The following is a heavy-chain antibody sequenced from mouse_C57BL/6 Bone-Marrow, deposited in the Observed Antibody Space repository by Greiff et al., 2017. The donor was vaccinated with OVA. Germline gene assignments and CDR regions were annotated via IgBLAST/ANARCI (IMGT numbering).Heavy chain of an antibody. CDR3: ARPDYGSGDYLDY. V-gene: IGHV1-42*01. D-gene: IGHD1-1*01. J-gene: IGHJ2*01. CDR2: INPSTGGT. Sequence: VQLKQSGPELVKPGASVKISCKASGYSFTGYYMNWVKQSPEKSLEWIGEINPSTGGTTYNQKFKAKATLTVDKSSSTAYMQLKSLTSEDSAVYYGARPDYGSGDYLDYWGQGTTLTGSS. CDR1: GYSFTGYY.